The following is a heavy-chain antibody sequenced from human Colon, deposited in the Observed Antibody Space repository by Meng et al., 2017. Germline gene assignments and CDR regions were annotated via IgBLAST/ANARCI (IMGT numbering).Heavy chain of an antibody. CDR1: GFTFSSYS. Sequence: GESLKISCAASGFTFSSYSMNWVRQAPGKGLEWVSSISSSSSYIYYADSVKGRFTISRDNAKNSLYLQMNSLRAEDTAVYYCARDYYYDSSDYRLYYFDYWGQGTLVTVSS. CDR3: ARDYYYDSSDYRLYYFDY. CDR2: ISSSSSYI. V-gene: IGHV3-21*01. J-gene: IGHJ4*02. D-gene: IGHD3-22*01.